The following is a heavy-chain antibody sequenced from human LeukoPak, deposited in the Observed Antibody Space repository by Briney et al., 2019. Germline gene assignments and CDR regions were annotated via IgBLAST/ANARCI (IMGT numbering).Heavy chain of an antibody. J-gene: IGHJ5*02. Sequence: SVKVSCKGSGGTFSSYAISWVRQAPGQGLELMGGIIPIFGTANYAQKFQGRGTITADKSTSTAYMELSSLRSENTAVYYCARVRSGGIWFDPWGQGTLVTVSS. V-gene: IGHV1-69*06. CDR1: GGTFSSYA. D-gene: IGHD3-10*01. CDR2: IIPIFGTA. CDR3: ARVRSGGIWFDP.